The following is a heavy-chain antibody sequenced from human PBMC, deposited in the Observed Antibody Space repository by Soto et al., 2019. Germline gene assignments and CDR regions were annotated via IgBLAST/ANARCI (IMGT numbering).Heavy chain of an antibody. CDR3: ARGGGITIFGVVTRGGYYGMDV. CDR1: GFTFSSYS. CDR2: ISSSSSYI. D-gene: IGHD3-3*01. V-gene: IGHV3-21*01. Sequence: PGGSLRLSCAASGFTFSSYSMNWVRQAPGKGLEWVSSISSSSSYIYYADSVKGRFTISRDNAKNSLYLQMNSLRAEDTAVYSCARGGGITIFGVVTRGGYYGMDVWGQGTTVTVYS. J-gene: IGHJ6*02.